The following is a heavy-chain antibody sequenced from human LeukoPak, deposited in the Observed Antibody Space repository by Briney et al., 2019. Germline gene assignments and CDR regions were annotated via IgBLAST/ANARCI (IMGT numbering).Heavy chain of an antibody. Sequence: GGSLRLSCAASGVTVSSIYMGWVRQAPGKGLDWVSVIYPDGRTYYTESVKGRFTISRDSSENSLFLQMNSLRAEDTAVYYCATLKGWYGEGCFDCWGQGTLVTFSS. V-gene: IGHV3-53*01. CDR3: ATLKGWYGEGCFDC. J-gene: IGHJ4*02. D-gene: IGHD3-10*01. CDR2: IYPDGRT. CDR1: GVTVSSIY.